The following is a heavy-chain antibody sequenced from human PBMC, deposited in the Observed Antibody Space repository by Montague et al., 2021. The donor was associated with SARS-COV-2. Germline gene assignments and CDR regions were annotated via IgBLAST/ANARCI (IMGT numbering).Heavy chain of an antibody. CDR2: ISSSGATI. CDR1: GFDFFNFA. D-gene: IGHD2-8*01. Sequence: SLRLSCAASGFDFFNFAMAWVRQAPGRGLEWISDISSSGATILYADSLKGRFTISRDNIQKSLYLQMNSLRAEDTAVYYCATNKYCTLHDCLHGRHCFDHWGQGTLVTVSS. CDR3: ATNKYCTLHDCLHGRHCFDH. J-gene: IGHJ4*02. V-gene: IGHV3-48*03.